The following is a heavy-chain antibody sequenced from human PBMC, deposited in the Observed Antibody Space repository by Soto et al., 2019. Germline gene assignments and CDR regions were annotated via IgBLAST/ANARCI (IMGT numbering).Heavy chain of an antibody. CDR2: IYYSGST. D-gene: IGHD3-3*01. CDR1: CGSISSGGYY. J-gene: IGHJ6*01. Sequence: SETLCLTYTVACGSISSGGYYWSWIRQPPGKGLEWIGYIYYSGSTNYNPSLTSRVTISVDTSKNQFSLNLSSVTAADTAVFYCARGYLWSGYRWGMAVWGQGTTVTVSS. V-gene: IGHV4-61*08. CDR3: ARGYLWSGYRWGMAV.